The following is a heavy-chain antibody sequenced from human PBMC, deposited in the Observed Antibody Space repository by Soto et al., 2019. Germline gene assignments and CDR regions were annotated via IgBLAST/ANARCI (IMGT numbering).Heavy chain of an antibody. CDR3: ARAGGGTYDSSGYYCDY. V-gene: IGHV3-30-3*01. J-gene: IGHJ4*02. CDR1: GFTFSSYA. Sequence: GTLRLSCAASGFTFSSYAMHWVRQAPGKGLEWVAVISYDGSNKYYADSVKGRFTISRDNSKNTLYLQMNSLRAEDTAVYYCARAGGGTYDSSGYYCDYWGQGTLVTVSS. CDR2: ISYDGSNK. D-gene: IGHD3-22*01.